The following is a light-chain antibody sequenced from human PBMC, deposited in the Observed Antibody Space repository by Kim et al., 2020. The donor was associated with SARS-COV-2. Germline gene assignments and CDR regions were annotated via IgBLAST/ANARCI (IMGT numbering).Light chain of an antibody. V-gene: IGLV3-1*01. CDR1: RLGDKY. J-gene: IGLJ3*02. CDR2: QDA. Sequence: VSPGQTASITCSGDRLGDKYVCWYQQKPGQSPVAVIYQDAERPSGIPERFSGSNSGNTATLTISGTQAMDEADYYCQAWDSSTTVFGGGTQLTVL. CDR3: QAWDSSTTV.